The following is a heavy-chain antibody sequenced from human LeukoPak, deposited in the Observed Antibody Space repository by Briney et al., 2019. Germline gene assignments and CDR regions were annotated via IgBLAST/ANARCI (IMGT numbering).Heavy chain of an antibody. V-gene: IGHV3-64*01. Sequence: GSLRLSCAASGFTFSSYAMHWVRQAPGKGLEYVSAISSNGGSTYYANSVRGRFTISRDNSKNTLYLQMGSLRAEDMAVYYCARDTLSSGWYVGWFDPWGQGTLVTVSS. CDR2: ISSNGGST. J-gene: IGHJ5*02. CDR3: ARDTLSSGWYVGWFDP. D-gene: IGHD6-19*01. CDR1: GFTFSSYA.